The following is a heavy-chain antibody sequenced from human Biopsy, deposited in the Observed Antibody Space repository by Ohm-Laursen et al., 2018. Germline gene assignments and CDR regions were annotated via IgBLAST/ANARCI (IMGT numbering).Heavy chain of an antibody. Sequence: SDTLSLTCVVSGYSVTNDYYWGWIRQPPGKGLEWIGNIYYDGITYYNPSLKSRVAMSVDTSKNQFSLRLTFVTAADTAVYYCARVAGGYAYYYGMDVWGQGTTVIVSS. CDR1: GYSVTNDYY. CDR2: IYYDGIT. D-gene: IGHD5-12*01. V-gene: IGHV4-38-2*01. J-gene: IGHJ6*02. CDR3: ARVAGGYAYYYGMDV.